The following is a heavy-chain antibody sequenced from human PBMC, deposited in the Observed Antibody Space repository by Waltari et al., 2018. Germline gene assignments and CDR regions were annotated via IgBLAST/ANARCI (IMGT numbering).Heavy chain of an antibody. D-gene: IGHD2-15*01. Sequence: QVQLQESGPGLVKPSETLSLTCTVSGGSISSHYWSWIRQPPGKGLEWIGYIYYSGSTNYNPSRNGRVTISVDTSKNQFSLKLSSVTAADTAVYYCAREYGGSFLRNPYGMDVWGQGTTVIVSS. CDR2: IYYSGST. CDR1: GGSISSHY. V-gene: IGHV4-59*11. J-gene: IGHJ6*02. CDR3: AREYGGSFLRNPYGMDV.